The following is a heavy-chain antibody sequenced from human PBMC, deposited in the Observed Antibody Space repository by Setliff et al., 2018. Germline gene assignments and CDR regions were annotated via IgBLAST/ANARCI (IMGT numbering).Heavy chain of an antibody. Sequence: ASVKVSCKASGYTFTTHGLHWVRQAPGQRLEWMGWFNVGHGYTKYSQKFQGRVTMTSDTSASTAYMDLSSLRFEDTAVYYCARAQSWSGGPYYFDNWGQGTLVTVSS. CDR3: ARAQSWSGGPYYFDN. CDR1: GYTFTTHG. J-gene: IGHJ4*02. V-gene: IGHV1-3*01. CDR2: FNVGHGYT. D-gene: IGHD3-3*01.